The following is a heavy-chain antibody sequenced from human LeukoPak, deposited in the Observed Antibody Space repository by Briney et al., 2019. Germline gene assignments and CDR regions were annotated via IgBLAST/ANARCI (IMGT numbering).Heavy chain of an antibody. Sequence: GGSLRLSCTASGFTFSNYWIHWVRQPPGKGLVWVSRINNDGGGTIYADSVRGRFTISRDNSKNTLYLQMNSLRAEDTAVYYCARGPSGYHNTGGQGTLVTVSS. CDR3: ARGPSGYHNT. D-gene: IGHD5-12*01. CDR2: INNDGGGT. CDR1: GFTFSNYW. J-gene: IGHJ4*02. V-gene: IGHV3-74*01.